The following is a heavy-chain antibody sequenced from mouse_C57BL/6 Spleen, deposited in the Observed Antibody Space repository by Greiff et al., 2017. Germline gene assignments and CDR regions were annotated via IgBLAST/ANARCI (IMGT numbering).Heavy chain of an antibody. D-gene: IGHD1-1*01. V-gene: IGHV1-69*01. Sequence: VQLQQPGAELVMPGASVKLSCKASGYTFTSYWMHWVKQRPGQGLEWIGEIDPSDSYTNYNQKFKGKSTLTVDKSSSTAYMQLSSVTSEDSAVYYCARRGYYGSSHWYFDVWGTGTTVTVSS. CDR3: ARRGYYGSSHWYFDV. J-gene: IGHJ1*03. CDR1: GYTFTSYW. CDR2: IDPSDSYT.